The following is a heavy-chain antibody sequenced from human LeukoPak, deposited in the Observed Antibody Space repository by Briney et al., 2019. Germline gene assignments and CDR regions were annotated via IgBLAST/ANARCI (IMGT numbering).Heavy chain of an antibody. Sequence: PSETLCLTCTVSGGSISSHCWSWIRQPPGKGLEWIGYIYYSGSTNYNPSLKSRVTISVDTSKNPFFLKRSSVTAADTAVYYCARYHCSGGTCYHFDYWGQGALGTVSS. CDR2: IYYSGST. V-gene: IGHV4-59*08. CDR3: ARYHCSGGTCYHFDY. D-gene: IGHD2-15*01. CDR1: GGSISSHC. J-gene: IGHJ4*02.